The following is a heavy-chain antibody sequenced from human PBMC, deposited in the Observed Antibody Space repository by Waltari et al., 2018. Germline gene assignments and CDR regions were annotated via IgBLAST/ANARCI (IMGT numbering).Heavy chain of an antibody. V-gene: IGHV3-7*01. CDR3: ATQRATGACDY. Sequence: EVQLVESGGGLVQPGGSLTLSCAASGFTFNNYWMTWVRQAPGKGLEWVANMRQDGSLKYYVASSKCRFTISRDNAENSLYLQMNSLGAEDTAVYYCATQRATGACDYWGQGTLVTVSS. J-gene: IGHJ4*02. D-gene: IGHD6-13*01. CDR1: GFTFNNYW. CDR2: MRQDGSLK.